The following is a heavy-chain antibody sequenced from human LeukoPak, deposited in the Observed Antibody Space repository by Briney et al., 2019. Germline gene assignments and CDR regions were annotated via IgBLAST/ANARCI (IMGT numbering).Heavy chain of an antibody. J-gene: IGHJ4*02. CDR3: ARGIQYGSGYYYFPVYFDY. V-gene: IGHV4-34*01. CDR1: GGSFSGYY. CDR2: IKHSGST. Sequence: SETLSLTCAVYGGSFSGYYWSWIRQPPGKGLEWIGEIKHSGSTNYNPSLKSRVTISVDTSKNQFSLKLSSVTAADTAVYYCARGIQYGSGYYYFPVYFDYWGQGTLVTVSS. D-gene: IGHD3-22*01.